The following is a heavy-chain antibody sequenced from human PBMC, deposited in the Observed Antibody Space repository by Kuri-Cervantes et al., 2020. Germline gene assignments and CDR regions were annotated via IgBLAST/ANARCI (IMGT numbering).Heavy chain of an antibody. Sequence: GGSRRPSCAASGFTFSSYAMHWVRQAPGKGLEWVAVISCDGSNKYYADSVKGRFTISRDNSKNTLYLQMNSLRAEDTAVYYCARDGDSSGYLPYYYYGMDVWGQGTTVTVSS. CDR2: ISCDGSNK. CDR3: ARDGDSSGYLPYYYYGMDV. V-gene: IGHV3-30-3*01. D-gene: IGHD3-22*01. CDR1: GFTFSSYA. J-gene: IGHJ6*02.